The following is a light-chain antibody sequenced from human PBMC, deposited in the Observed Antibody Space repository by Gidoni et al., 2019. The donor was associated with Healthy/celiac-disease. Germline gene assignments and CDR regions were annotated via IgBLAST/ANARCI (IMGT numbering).Light chain of an antibody. CDR1: QSVSSY. J-gene: IGKJ1*01. CDR2: DAS. V-gene: IGKV3-11*01. CDR3: QQRSNWPWT. Sequence: IVLTQSPATLPLSPGERATLSCRASQSVSSYLAWYQQKPGQAPRLLIYDASNRATGIPARFSSSGSGTDFTLTISSLEPEDFSVYYCQQRSNWPWTFGQGTKVEIK.